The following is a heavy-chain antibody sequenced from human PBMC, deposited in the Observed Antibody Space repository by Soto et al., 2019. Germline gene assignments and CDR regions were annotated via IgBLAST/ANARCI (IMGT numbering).Heavy chain of an antibody. Sequence: ASVKVSCKASGYTFTSYGISWVRQAPGQGLEWMGWISAYNGNTNYAQKLQGRVTMTTDTSTSTAYMELRSLRSDDTAVYYCARDMSSSWEKHPVDYWGQGTLVTVSS. CDR3: ARDMSSSWEKHPVDY. D-gene: IGHD6-13*01. J-gene: IGHJ4*02. V-gene: IGHV1-18*01. CDR1: GYTFTSYG. CDR2: ISAYNGNT.